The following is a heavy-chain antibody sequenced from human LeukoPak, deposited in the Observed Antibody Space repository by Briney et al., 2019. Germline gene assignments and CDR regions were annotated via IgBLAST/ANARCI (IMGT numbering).Heavy chain of an antibody. CDR3: ARVPGSHYYYYMDV. J-gene: IGHJ6*03. Sequence: GGSLRLSCAASGFKFDYYEMSWVRQVPGKGLEYVSGISKSGRATGYGDSVKGRFTISRYNAKNSLFLQMTSLRAEDTALYHCARVPGSHYYYYMDVWGKGAAVTVSS. CDR2: ISKSGRAT. V-gene: IGHV3-20*01. CDR1: GFKFDYYE.